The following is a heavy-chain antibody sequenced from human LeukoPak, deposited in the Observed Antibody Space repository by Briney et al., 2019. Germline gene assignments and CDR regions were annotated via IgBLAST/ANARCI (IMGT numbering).Heavy chain of an antibody. CDR1: GFTFTNYW. CDR3: ARDGTAAGLYFDL. V-gene: IGHV3-7*01. Sequence: GGSLKLFCAVSGFTFTNYWMNWVRQAPGKGLEWVASIKQNGGEKSYVDSVKGRFTISRDNAKNSLYLQMSSLRAEDTAVYYCARDGTAAGLYFDLWGQGTLVTVSP. CDR2: IKQNGGEK. D-gene: IGHD6-13*01. J-gene: IGHJ4*01.